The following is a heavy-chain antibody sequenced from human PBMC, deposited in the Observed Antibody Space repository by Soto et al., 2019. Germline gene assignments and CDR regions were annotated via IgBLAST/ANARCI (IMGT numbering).Heavy chain of an antibody. Sequence: NPSETLSLTCAVYGGSFSGYYWSWIRQPPGKGLEWIGEINHSGSTNYNPSLKSRVTISVDTSKNQFSLKLSSVTAADTAVYYCARVNSEVPAAINVYDAFDIWGQGTMGTVSS. CDR3: ARVNSEVPAAINVYDAFDI. V-gene: IGHV4-34*01. J-gene: IGHJ3*02. CDR1: GGSFSGYY. D-gene: IGHD2-2*01. CDR2: INHSGST.